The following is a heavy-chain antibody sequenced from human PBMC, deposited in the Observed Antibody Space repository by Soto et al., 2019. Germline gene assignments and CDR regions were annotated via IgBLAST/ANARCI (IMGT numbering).Heavy chain of an antibody. CDR1: GFTFSSYA. D-gene: IGHD6-19*01. J-gene: IGHJ5*02. V-gene: IGHV3-23*01. CDR2: ISGSGGST. CDR3: AKGQVKQWLVRVWFDP. Sequence: LRLSCAASGFTFSSYAMSWVRQAPGKGLEWVSAISGSGGSTYYADSVKGRFTISRDNSKNALYLQMNSLRAEDTAVYYCAKGQVKQWLVRVWFDPWGQGTLVTVSS.